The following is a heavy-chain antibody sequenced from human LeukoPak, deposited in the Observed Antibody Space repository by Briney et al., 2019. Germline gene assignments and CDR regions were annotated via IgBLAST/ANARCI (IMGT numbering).Heavy chain of an antibody. V-gene: IGHV4-39*01. J-gene: IGHJ4*02. D-gene: IGHD3-10*01. CDR3: ARRKGFGEGYFDS. CDR1: GDSISSGDYY. CDR2: IYYSRST. Sequence: SETLSLTCTVSGDSISSGDYYWSWIRQPPGKGLESIGSIYYSRSTYYSPSLKSRVTISVDTSKNQFSLKLTSVTAADTAVYYCARRKGFGEGYFDSWGQGTLVTVSS.